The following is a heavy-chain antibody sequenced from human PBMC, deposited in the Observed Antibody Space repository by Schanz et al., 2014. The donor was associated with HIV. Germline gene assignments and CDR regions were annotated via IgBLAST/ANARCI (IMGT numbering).Heavy chain of an antibody. D-gene: IGHD4-17*01. Sequence: EVQLVESGGGLVQPGRSLRLSCAASGFIFDDYAMHWARQAPGKGLEWVSGISWNSDSKGYADSVKGRFTISRDNAKNTLYLQMSGLRAEDTAVYYCAKDYGDFVPYGFLDFWGQGTLVAVSS. CDR2: ISWNSDSK. V-gene: IGHV3-9*01. CDR3: AKDYGDFVPYGFLDF. CDR1: GFIFDDYA. J-gene: IGHJ4*02.